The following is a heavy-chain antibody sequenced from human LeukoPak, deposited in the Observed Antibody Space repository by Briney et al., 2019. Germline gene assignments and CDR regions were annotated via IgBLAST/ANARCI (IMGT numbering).Heavy chain of an antibody. CDR2: ISSSSSYI. V-gene: IGHV3-21*01. CDR1: GFTFSSYS. CDR3: ARLERGTYYMDV. D-gene: IGHD1-1*01. J-gene: IGHJ6*03. Sequence: GGSLRLSCAASGFTFSSYSMNWVRQAPGKGLEWVSSISSSSSYIYYADSVKGRFTISRDNAKNSLYLQMNSLRAEDTAVYYCARLERGTYYMDVWGKGTTVTISS.